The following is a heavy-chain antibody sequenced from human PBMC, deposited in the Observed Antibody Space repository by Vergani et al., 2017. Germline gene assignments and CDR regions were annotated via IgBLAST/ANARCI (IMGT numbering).Heavy chain of an antibody. D-gene: IGHD3/OR15-3a*01. J-gene: IGHJ2*01. CDR3: ARTSGYYWYFDL. CDR1: GFTFSNAR. V-gene: IGHV3-15*01. CDR2: IKSKTDGGTT. Sequence: EVQLVESGGGLVKPGGSLRLSCAASGFTFSNARMSWVRQAPGKGLEWVGRIKSKTDGGTTDYAAPVKGRFTISRDDSKNTLYLQMNSLRAEDTAVYYCARTSGYYWYFDLWGRGTLVTVSS.